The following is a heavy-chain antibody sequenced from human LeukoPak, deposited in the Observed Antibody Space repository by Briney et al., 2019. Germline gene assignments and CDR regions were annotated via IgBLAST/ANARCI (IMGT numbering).Heavy chain of an antibody. D-gene: IGHD2-21*02. CDR1: GGSISSSSYD. CDR2: IYYSGST. J-gene: IGHJ6*02. CDR3: ARICGGDCYYYYYYGMDV. V-gene: IGHV4-39*01. Sequence: PSETLSRTCTVYGGSISSSSYDWGWIRQPPGKGREWIGRIYYSGSTYYNPSLKSRVTISVATSKNPSTQKLSSVTATDTAMYYCARICGGDCYYYYYYGMDVWGQGTTVTVSS.